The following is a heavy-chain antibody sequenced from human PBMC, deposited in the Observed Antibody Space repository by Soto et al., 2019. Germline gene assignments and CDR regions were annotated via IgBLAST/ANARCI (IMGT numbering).Heavy chain of an antibody. V-gene: IGHV3-23*01. D-gene: IGHD2-15*01. J-gene: IGHJ5*01. CDR1: GLTFSSNA. CDR2: ISDSGGST. CDR3: AKDESRVVVPDHWFDS. Sequence: EVQLLESGGGMVQPGGSLRLSCAASGLTFSSNAMSWVRQAPGKGLEWVSTISDSGGSTYYADSVKGRFTISRDNSKNTLYLQMNSLRAEDTAVYYCAKDESRVVVPDHWFDSWGQGTLVTVSS.